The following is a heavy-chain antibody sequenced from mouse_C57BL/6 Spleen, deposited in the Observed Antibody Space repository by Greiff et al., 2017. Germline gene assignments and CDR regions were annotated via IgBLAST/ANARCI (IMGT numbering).Heavy chain of an antibody. V-gene: IGHV1-15*01. Sequence: VQLQESGAELVRPGASVTLSCKASGYTFTDYEMHWVKQTPVHGLEWIGAIDPETGGTAYNQKFKGKAILTADKSSSTAYMELRSLTSEDSAVYYCTRKGQGYAMDYWGQGTSVTVSS. CDR2: IDPETGGT. J-gene: IGHJ4*01. D-gene: IGHD6-1*01. CDR1: GYTFTDYE. CDR3: TRKGQGYAMDY.